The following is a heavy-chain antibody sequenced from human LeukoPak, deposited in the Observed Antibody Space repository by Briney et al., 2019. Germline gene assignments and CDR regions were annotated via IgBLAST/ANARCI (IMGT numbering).Heavy chain of an antibody. CDR2: IYYSGST. Sequence: SETLSLTCTVSGGSISSYYWSWIRQPPGKGLEWIGYIYYSGSTNYNPSVKSRVTISVDTSKNQFSLKLSSVTAADTAVYYCARARYYDFWSGYLNNYFDYWGQGTLVTVSS. J-gene: IGHJ4*02. V-gene: IGHV4-59*01. D-gene: IGHD3-3*01. CDR3: ARARYYDFWSGYLNNYFDY. CDR1: GGSISSYY.